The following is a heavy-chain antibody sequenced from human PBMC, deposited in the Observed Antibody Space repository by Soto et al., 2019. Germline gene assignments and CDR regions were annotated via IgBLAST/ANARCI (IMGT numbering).Heavy chain of an antibody. Sequence: GGSLRLSCAASGFTFSSYAMSWVRQAPGKGLEWVSAISGSGGSTYYADSVKGRFTISRDNSKNTLYLQMNSLRAEDMAVYYCAKELSSIVLMVYASDAFDIWGQGTMVTVSS. V-gene: IGHV3-23*01. CDR1: GFTFSSYA. CDR3: AKELSSIVLMVYASDAFDI. J-gene: IGHJ3*02. D-gene: IGHD2-8*01. CDR2: ISGSGGST.